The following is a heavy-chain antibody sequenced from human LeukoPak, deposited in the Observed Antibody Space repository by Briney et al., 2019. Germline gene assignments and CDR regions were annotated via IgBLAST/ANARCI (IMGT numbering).Heavy chain of an antibody. V-gene: IGHV3-9*01. D-gene: IGHD6-6*01. CDR3: ARLTQLARGRY. CDR2: ISWNSGSI. Sequence: GRSLRLSCAASGFTFDDYAMHWVRQAPGKGLEWVSGISWNSGSIGYADSVKGRFTVSRDNAENSLYLQMSSLRAEDTAVYYCARLTQLARGRYWGQGTLVTVSS. CDR1: GFTFDDYA. J-gene: IGHJ4*02.